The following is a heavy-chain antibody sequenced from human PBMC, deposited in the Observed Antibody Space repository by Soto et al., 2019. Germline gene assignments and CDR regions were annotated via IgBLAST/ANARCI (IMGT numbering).Heavy chain of an antibody. V-gene: IGHV3-30*18. Sequence: QVQLVESGGGVVQPGTSLRLSCEASGFAFNKFGMHWVRQAPGKGLEWVAFISYDGRYQYYADSVQGRLTITRDNSMNTLNMQLNSLRREDTAVYYCAKGGEVGGVLGDHWGQGTLVNVSS. J-gene: IGHJ4*02. CDR1: GFAFNKFG. CDR2: ISYDGRYQ. D-gene: IGHD1-26*01. CDR3: AKGGEVGGVLGDH.